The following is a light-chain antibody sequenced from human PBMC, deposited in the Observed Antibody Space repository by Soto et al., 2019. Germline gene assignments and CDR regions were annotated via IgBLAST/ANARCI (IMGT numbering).Light chain of an antibody. CDR2: DAS. J-gene: IGKJ5*01. Sequence: EIVLTQSPATLSLSPGESATLSCRATRSVSSYLAWYQQKPGQAPRPLIYDASSRPTGIPARFSGSGSGTNFTLTISSLEPEDFALYYGQQRSNWPITFGQGTRL. CDR1: RSVSSY. CDR3: QQRSNWPIT. V-gene: IGKV3-11*01.